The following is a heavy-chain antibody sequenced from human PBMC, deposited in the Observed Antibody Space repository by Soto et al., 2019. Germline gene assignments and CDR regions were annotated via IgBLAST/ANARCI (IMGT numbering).Heavy chain of an antibody. CDR3: AREGHYYDSSGPNWFDP. CDR1: GFTFSSYW. J-gene: IGHJ5*02. D-gene: IGHD3-22*01. CDR2: IKQDGSEK. Sequence: PGGSLRLSCAASGFTFSSYWMSWVRQAPGKGLEWVANIKQDGSEKYYVDSVEGRFTISRDNAKNSLYLQMNSLRAEDTAVYYCAREGHYYDSSGPNWFDPWGQGSLVTVSS. V-gene: IGHV3-7*01.